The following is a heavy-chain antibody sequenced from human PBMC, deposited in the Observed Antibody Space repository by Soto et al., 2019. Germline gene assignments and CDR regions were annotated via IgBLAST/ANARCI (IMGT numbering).Heavy chain of an antibody. CDR1: GYSFTSYW. Sequence: LKISCKGSGYSFTSYWIGWVRQMPGKGLEWMGIIYPGDSDTRYSPSFQGQVTISADKSISTAYLQWSSLKASDTAMYYCARTAAAGKYYNGMDACGKETTVTLSS. D-gene: IGHD6-13*01. V-gene: IGHV5-51*01. CDR2: IYPGDSDT. CDR3: ARTAAAGKYYNGMDA. J-gene: IGHJ6*04.